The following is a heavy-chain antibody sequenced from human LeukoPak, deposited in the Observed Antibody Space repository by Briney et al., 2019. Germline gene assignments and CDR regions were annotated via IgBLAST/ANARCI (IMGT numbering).Heavy chain of an antibody. CDR1: GFTFSRNW. D-gene: IGHD3-22*01. V-gene: IGHV3-23*01. J-gene: IGHJ4*02. CDR3: AKVSSGYYYEHLDY. Sequence: GGSLRLSCAASGFTFSRNWMTWVRQAPGKGLEWVSAISGSGGSTYYADSVKGRFTISRDNSKNTLYLQMNSLRAEDTAVYYCAKVSSGYYYEHLDYWGQGTLVTVSS. CDR2: ISGSGGST.